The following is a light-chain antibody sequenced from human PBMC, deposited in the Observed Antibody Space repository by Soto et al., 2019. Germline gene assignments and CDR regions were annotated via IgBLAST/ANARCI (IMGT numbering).Light chain of an antibody. Sequence: DIQMTQSPSSLSASVGDRVTITCRASQSISSYLNWYQQKPGKAPKLLIYAASKLESGVPLRFSGGGSGTDFTLNISSLQPEDFATYYCQQTYSVPHSFGQGTKLEIK. CDR3: QQTYSVPHS. CDR1: QSISSY. V-gene: IGKV1-39*01. J-gene: IGKJ2*03. CDR2: AAS.